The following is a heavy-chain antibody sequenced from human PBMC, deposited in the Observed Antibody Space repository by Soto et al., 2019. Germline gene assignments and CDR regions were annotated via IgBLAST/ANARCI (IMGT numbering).Heavy chain of an antibody. CDR3: ARWPVVAATSSWFDP. CDR2: IYYSGST. J-gene: IGHJ5*02. Sequence: SETLSLTCTVSGGSISSSSYYWGWIRQPPGKGLEWIGSIYYSGSTYYNPSLKSRVTISVDTSKNQFSLKLSSVTAADTAVYYCARWPVVAATSSWFDPWGQGTLVTVSS. V-gene: IGHV4-39*01. D-gene: IGHD2-15*01. CDR1: GGSISSSSYY.